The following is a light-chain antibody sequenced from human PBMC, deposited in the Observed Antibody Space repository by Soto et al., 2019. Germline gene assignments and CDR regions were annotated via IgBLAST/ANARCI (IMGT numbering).Light chain of an antibody. CDR2: DAS. CDR3: QQYNDLPFT. V-gene: IGKV1-33*01. CDR1: EDISNY. J-gene: IGKJ3*01. Sequence: DIPMTQSASSLSASVGDRVTITCQASEDISNYLSWYQQKPGKAPKLLIYDASNLETGVPSRFSGGGFGTDFTFTISSLQSEDFATYYCQQYNDLPFTFGPGTKVD.